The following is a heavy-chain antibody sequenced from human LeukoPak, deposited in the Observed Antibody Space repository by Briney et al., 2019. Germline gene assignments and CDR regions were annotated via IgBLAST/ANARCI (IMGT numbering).Heavy chain of an antibody. CDR1: GFTFSSYA. J-gene: IGHJ5*02. CDR2: ISGSGGST. V-gene: IGHV3-23*01. D-gene: IGHD1-1*01. Sequence: GGSLRLSCAASGFTFSSYAMSWVRHAPGKGLEWVSAISGSGGSTYYADSVKGRFTISRDNSKNTLYLQMNSLRADDTAVYYCAKTGTSWPWGFDPWGQGTLVTVSS. CDR3: AKTGTSWPWGFDP.